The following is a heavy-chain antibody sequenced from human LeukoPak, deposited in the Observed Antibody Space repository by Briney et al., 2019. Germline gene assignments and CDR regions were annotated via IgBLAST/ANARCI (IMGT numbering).Heavy chain of an antibody. D-gene: IGHD2-15*01. Sequence: ASVKVSCKASGYTFTGYYMHWVRQAPGQGLEWMGWINPNSGGTNYAQKFQGRVTMTRDTSISTAYMELSRLRSDDTTVYYCARERTLTSCYDYWGQGTLVTVSS. CDR1: GYTFTGYY. J-gene: IGHJ4*02. CDR2: INPNSGGT. CDR3: ARERTLTSCYDY. V-gene: IGHV1-2*02.